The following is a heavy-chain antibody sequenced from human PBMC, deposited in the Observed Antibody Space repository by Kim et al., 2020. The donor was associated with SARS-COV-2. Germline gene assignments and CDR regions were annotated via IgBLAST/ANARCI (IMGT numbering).Heavy chain of an antibody. CDR1: GFTFGDYA. V-gene: IGHV3-9*01. CDR2: ISWNSGSI. Sequence: GGSLRLSCAASGFTFGDYAMHWVRQAPGKGLEWVSGISWNSGSIGYADSVKGRFTISRDNAKNSLYLQMNSLRAEDTALYYCAKDIKYSSSWYYFDYWGQGTLVTVSS. J-gene: IGHJ4*02. CDR3: AKDIKYSSSWYYFDY. D-gene: IGHD6-13*01.